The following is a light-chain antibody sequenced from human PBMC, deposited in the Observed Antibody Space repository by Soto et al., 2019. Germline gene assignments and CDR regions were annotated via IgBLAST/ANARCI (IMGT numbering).Light chain of an antibody. CDR2: EVS. Sequence: QPVLTQPASVSGSPGQSITISCTGTSSDVGGYNYVSWYQLHPGTAPKLMIYEVSNRPSGVSNRLSGSKTGNTASLTVSGLQAEDEADYYCSAYTSSSTVFGTGTKVTVL. V-gene: IGLV2-14*01. J-gene: IGLJ1*01. CDR3: SAYTSSSTV. CDR1: SSDVGGYNY.